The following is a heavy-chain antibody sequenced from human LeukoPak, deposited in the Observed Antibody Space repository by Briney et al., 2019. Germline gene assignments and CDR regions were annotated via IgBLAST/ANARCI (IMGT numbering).Heavy chain of an antibody. CDR1: GYSFTTFW. CDR2: IYPGDSDT. V-gene: IGHV5-51*01. Sequence: GESLKISCKGSGYSFTTFWIGWVCQMPGKGLEWMGLIYPGDSDTRYRPSFQGQVTISADKSISTAYLQWSSLKASDTAMYYCARVRLNFYGSGREVNGAFDIWGQGTMVTVSS. CDR3: ARVRLNFYGSGREVNGAFDI. D-gene: IGHD3-10*01. J-gene: IGHJ3*02.